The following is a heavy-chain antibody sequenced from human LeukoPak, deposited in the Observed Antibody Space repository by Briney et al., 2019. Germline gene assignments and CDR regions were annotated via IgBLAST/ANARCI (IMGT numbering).Heavy chain of an antibody. V-gene: IGHV3-74*01. CDR3: VRGVYGSGTYLFDS. CDR2: VYTDGTST. Sequence: GGSLRLSCVASGFTFSDYWMHWVRQIPGKGLVWVSRVYTDGTSTSYADSVKGRFTISRGNAQNTLYLQMSSLRAEDTAVYHCVRGVYGSGTYLFDSWGQGTLVTVSS. D-gene: IGHD3-10*01. CDR1: GFTFSDYW. J-gene: IGHJ4*02.